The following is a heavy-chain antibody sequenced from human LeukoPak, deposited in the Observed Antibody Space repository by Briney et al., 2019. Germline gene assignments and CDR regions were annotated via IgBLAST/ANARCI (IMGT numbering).Heavy chain of an antibody. Sequence: ASVKVSCKASGYTFTSYGISWVRQAPGQGLEWMGWISAYNGNTNYAQELQGRVTMTTDTSTSTAYMELRSLRSDDTAVYYCARAEGYSSSWKYYYYYYYMDVWGKGTTVTVSS. D-gene: IGHD6-13*01. V-gene: IGHV1-18*01. J-gene: IGHJ6*03. CDR3: ARAEGYSSSWKYYYYYYYMDV. CDR1: GYTFTSYG. CDR2: ISAYNGNT.